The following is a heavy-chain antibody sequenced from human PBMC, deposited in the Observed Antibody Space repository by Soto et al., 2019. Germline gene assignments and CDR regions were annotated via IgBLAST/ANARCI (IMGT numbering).Heavy chain of an antibody. CDR1: SVSISNYK. Sequence: SETLSLTCSVSSVSISNYKWSWIRQTPGKGLEWIGYIDNSGSTSYNPSLRSRVTMSVDTSKNQFSLRLSSVTAADTAVYYCARAYFFSSGWFYFDYWGQGTLVTVSS. CDR3: ARAYFFSSGWFYFDY. D-gene: IGHD6-19*01. J-gene: IGHJ4*02. V-gene: IGHV4-59*01. CDR2: IDNSGST.